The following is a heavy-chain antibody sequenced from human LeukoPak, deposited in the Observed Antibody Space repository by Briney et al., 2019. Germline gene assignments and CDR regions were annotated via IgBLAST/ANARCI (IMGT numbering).Heavy chain of an antibody. D-gene: IGHD1-1*01. CDR2: INPNSGGT. J-gene: IGHJ3*02. Sequence: GASVKVSCKASGYTFTGYYMHWVRQAPGQGLEWMGRINPNSGGTNYAQKFQGRVTMTRDTSISTAYMELSRLRSDDTAVYYCARDGTFGNDAFDIWGQGTMVTVSS. V-gene: IGHV1-2*06. CDR3: ARDGTFGNDAFDI. CDR1: GYTFTGYY.